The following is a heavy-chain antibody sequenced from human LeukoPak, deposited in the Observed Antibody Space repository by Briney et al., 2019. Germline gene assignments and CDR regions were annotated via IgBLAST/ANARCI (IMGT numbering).Heavy chain of an antibody. J-gene: IGHJ4*02. D-gene: IGHD6-13*01. CDR3: ARAGYSSSWPDY. CDR1: GFTFCSFS. V-gene: IGHV3-21*01. Sequence: PGGSLRLSRAASGFTFCSFSMNRVRPAAGKGLEAVSSISSSSSYIYYADSVKGRFTISRDNAKNSLYLQMNSLRAEHTAVYYCARAGYSSSWPDYWGQGTLVTVSS. CDR2: ISSSSSYI.